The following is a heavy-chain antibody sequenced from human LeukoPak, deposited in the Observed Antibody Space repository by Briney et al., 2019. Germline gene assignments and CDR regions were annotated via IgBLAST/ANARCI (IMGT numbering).Heavy chain of an antibody. J-gene: IGHJ6*02. CDR3: ARELITDV. D-gene: IGHD3-16*01. Sequence: GGSLRLSCAASGFTFSSYGMHWVRQAPGKGLEWVSYISYSSSTIYYADSVKGRFTISRDNAKSSLYLQMNSLRDEDTAVYLCARELITDVWGQGTTVTVSS. CDR2: ISYSSSTI. CDR1: GFTFSSYG. V-gene: IGHV3-48*02.